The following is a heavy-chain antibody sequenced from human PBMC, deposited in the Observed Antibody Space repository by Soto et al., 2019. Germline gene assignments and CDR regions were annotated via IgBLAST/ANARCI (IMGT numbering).Heavy chain of an antibody. Sequence: GGSLRLSCAASGFTFSSYWMHWVRQAPGKGLVWVSRINSDGSSTSYADSVKGRFTISRDNAKNTLYLQMNSLRAEDTAVYYCARVEKGLLWLGESTYYKDVWGKGTTVTVPS. CDR1: GFTFSSYW. J-gene: IGHJ6*03. CDR3: ARVEKGLLWLGESTYYKDV. V-gene: IGHV3-74*01. CDR2: INSDGSST. D-gene: IGHD3-10*01.